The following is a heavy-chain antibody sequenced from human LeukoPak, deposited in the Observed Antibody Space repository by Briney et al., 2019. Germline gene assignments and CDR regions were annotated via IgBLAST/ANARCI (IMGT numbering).Heavy chain of an antibody. Sequence: GGSLRLSCAASGFTFSSYWMSWVRQAPGKGLEGVANIKQDGSEKYYVDSVKGRFTISRDNAKNALYLQMNSLRAEDTAVSYCARAHHLAAHYYSYYMDVWGKGTTVTVSS. CDR1: GFTFSSYW. CDR2: IKQDGSEK. J-gene: IGHJ6*03. CDR3: ARAHHLAAHYYSYYMDV. D-gene: IGHD6-25*01. V-gene: IGHV3-7*01.